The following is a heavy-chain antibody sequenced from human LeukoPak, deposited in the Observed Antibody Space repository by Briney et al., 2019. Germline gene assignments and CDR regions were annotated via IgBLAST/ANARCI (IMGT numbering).Heavy chain of an antibody. CDR3: ARSSYYDFWSGTNWFDP. D-gene: IGHD3-3*01. CDR1: GYTFTGYY. Sequence: ASVKVSCKASGYTFTGYYMHWVRQAPGQGLEWMGRINPNSGGTNYAQKCQGRVTMTRDTPISTAYMELSRLRSDDTAVYYCARSSYYDFWSGTNWFDPWGQGTLVTVSS. J-gene: IGHJ5*02. CDR2: INPNSGGT. V-gene: IGHV1-2*06.